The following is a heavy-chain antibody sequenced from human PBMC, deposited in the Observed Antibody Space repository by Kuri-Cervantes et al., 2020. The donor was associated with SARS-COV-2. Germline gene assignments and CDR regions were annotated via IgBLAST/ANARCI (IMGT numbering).Heavy chain of an antibody. CDR3: ARDFGQYYYDSSGYYYGGGYFDY. J-gene: IGHJ4*02. V-gene: IGHV4-34*01. CDR2: INHSGST. CDR1: GGSFSGYY. Sequence: ESLKISCAVYGGSFSGYYWSWIRQPPGKGLEWIGEINHSGSTNYNPSLKSRVTISVDTSKNQFSLKLSSVTAADTAVYYCARDFGQYYYDSSGYYYGGGYFDYWGQGTLVTVSS. D-gene: IGHD3-22*01.